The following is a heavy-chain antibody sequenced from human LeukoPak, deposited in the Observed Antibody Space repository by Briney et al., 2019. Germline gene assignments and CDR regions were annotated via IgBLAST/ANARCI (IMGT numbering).Heavy chain of an antibody. CDR3: AMNYYYRFTY. V-gene: IGHV3-7*01. Sequence: GGSLRLSCAASGFTFTSYWMTWVRQAPGKGLEWVANIKQDGSVKNYVDSLRGRFTISRDNAKDSLYLQMNSLRAEDTAVYFCAMNYYYRFTYCGQGTLVAVSS. CDR1: GFTFTSYW. D-gene: IGHD3-10*01. CDR2: IKQDGSVK. J-gene: IGHJ4*02.